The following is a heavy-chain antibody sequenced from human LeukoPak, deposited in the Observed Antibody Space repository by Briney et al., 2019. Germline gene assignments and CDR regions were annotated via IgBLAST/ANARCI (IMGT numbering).Heavy chain of an antibody. CDR1: GFTVSSNY. V-gene: IGHV3-53*01. CDR3: ASCQVAGTGGFDY. CDR2: IYSGGST. Sequence: GGSLRLSCAASGFTVSSNYMSWVRQAPGKGLEWVSVIYSGGSTYYADSVKGRFTISRDNSKNTLYLQMNSLRAEDTAVYYCASCQVAGTGGFDYWGQGTLVTVSS. D-gene: IGHD6-19*01. J-gene: IGHJ4*02.